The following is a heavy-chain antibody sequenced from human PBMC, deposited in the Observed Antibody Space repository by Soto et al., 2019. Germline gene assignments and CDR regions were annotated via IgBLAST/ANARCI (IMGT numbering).Heavy chain of an antibody. Sequence: GGSLSLSCAASGFTFSSYWMSWVRQAPGKGLEWVANIKQDGSEKYYVDSVKGRFTISRDNAKNSLYLQMNSLRAEDTAVYYCARESARGDSAGSCYVDYWGQGTLVTVSS. D-gene: IGHD2-15*01. CDR2: IKQDGSEK. CDR1: GFTFSSYW. CDR3: ARESARGDSAGSCYVDY. V-gene: IGHV3-7*01. J-gene: IGHJ4*02.